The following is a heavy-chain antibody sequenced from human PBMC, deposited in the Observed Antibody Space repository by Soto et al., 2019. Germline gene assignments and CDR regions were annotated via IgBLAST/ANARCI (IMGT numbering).Heavy chain of an antibody. CDR2: ISPMFGAA. Sequence: QVQLVQSGAEMKKPGSSVKVSCQSSGGTFNTYAMNWVRQAPGQGPEWMGDISPMFGAANYAPKFQCRVNITADDSTGTSYMQWSSLTSEDTALYFCAREVQVHTPAFVYWGQGTLVTVSS. V-gene: IGHV1-69*19. D-gene: IGHD3-10*01. CDR3: AREVQVHTPAFVY. J-gene: IGHJ4*02. CDR1: GGTFNTYA.